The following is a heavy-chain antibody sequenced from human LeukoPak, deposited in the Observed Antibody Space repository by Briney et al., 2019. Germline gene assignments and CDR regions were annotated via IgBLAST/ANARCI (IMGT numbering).Heavy chain of an antibody. V-gene: IGHV3-48*03. J-gene: IGHJ4*02. Sequence: GGSLRLSCAASGFTFSSYEMNWVRQAPGKGLEWVSYITTSGRTIYYADSVKGRFTISRANAKNSLYLQMNSLRAEDTAVYYCARGEDYGTNSFDYWGQGTLVTVSS. CDR3: ARGEDYGTNSFDY. CDR1: GFTFSSYE. D-gene: IGHD4-17*01. CDR2: ITTSGRTI.